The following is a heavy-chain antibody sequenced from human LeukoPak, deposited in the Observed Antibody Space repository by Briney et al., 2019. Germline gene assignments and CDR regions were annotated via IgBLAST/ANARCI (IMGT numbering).Heavy chain of an antibody. CDR3: ARHTAYYDSSGTAIQH. J-gene: IGHJ1*01. Sequence: SETLSLTCAVYGGSFSGYYWSWIRQPPGKGLEWIGEINHSGSTNYNPSLKSRVTISVDTSKNQFSLKLSSVTAADTAVYYCARHTAYYDSSGTAIQHWGQSTLVTVSS. CDR1: GGSFSGYY. D-gene: IGHD3-22*01. CDR2: INHSGST. V-gene: IGHV4-34*01.